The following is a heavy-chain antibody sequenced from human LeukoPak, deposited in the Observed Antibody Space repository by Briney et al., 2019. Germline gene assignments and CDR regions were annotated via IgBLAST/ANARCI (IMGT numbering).Heavy chain of an antibody. J-gene: IGHJ4*02. CDR3: ARRGGIAAAAPGY. CDR1: GGSFSGYY. V-gene: IGHV4-34*01. Sequence: SSETLSLTCAVYGGSFSGYYWSWIRQPPGKGLEWIGEINHSGSTNYNPSLKRRVTISVDTSKNQFSLKLSSVTAADTAVYYCARRGGIAAAAPGYWGQGTLVTVSS. D-gene: IGHD6-13*01. CDR2: INHSGST.